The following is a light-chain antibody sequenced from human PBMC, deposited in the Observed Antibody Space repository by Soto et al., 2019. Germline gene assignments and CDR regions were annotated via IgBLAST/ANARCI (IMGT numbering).Light chain of an antibody. Sequence: EIVLTQSPGTLSLSPGERATLSCRASETVDSNSLAWYQQKPGQAPRLLIYSASRRATGIPERFSGSGSGTEFSLIINRLEPEDFAVYYCQQYGGSPSFTFGPGTRVDVK. CDR2: SAS. J-gene: IGKJ3*01. V-gene: IGKV3-20*01. CDR1: ETVDSNS. CDR3: QQYGGSPSFT.